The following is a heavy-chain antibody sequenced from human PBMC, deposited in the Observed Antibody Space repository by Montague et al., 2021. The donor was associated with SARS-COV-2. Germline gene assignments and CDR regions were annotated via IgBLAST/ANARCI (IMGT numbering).Heavy chain of an antibody. CDR2: INSDGSST. D-gene: IGHD3-22*01. V-gene: IGHV3-74*01. J-gene: IGHJ3*02. Sequence: SLRLSCEASGFTFRSYWMHWVRQAPGKGLVWVSRINSDGSSTTYADSVKGRFAISRDNAKNTLYLQMNSLRAEDTAVYYCARAPRRHYYDSTGFDAFDXWGQVTMVTVAS. CDR1: GFTFRSYW. CDR3: ARAPRRHYYDSTGFDAFDX.